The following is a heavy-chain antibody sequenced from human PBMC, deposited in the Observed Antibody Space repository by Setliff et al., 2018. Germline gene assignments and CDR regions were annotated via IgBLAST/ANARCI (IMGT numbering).Heavy chain of an antibody. D-gene: IGHD3-3*01. J-gene: IGHJ6*03. Sequence: SETLSLTCTVSGGSISSYYWSWIRQPAGKGLEWIGHIYIGGSANYNPSLKSRVTMSIDTSKNQFSLKLNSVTAADMAVYYCARDQNVQFLEWYNYYYYYYMDVWGKGTTVTVSS. V-gene: IGHV4-4*07. CDR3: ARDQNVQFLEWYNYYYYYYMDV. CDR2: IYIGGSA. CDR1: GGSISSYY.